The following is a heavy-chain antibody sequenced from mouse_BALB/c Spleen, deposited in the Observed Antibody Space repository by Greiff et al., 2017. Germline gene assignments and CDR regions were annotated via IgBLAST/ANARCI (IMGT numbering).Heavy chain of an antibody. Sequence: DVMLVESGGGLVKPGGSLKLSCAASGFTFSSYTMSWVRQTPEKRLEWVATISSGGSYTYYPDSVKGRFTISRDNAKNTLYLQMSSLKSEDTAMYYCTRVPPYDYDYAMDYWGQGTSVTVSS. CDR1: GFTFSSYT. D-gene: IGHD2-4*01. CDR3: TRVPPYDYDYAMDY. CDR2: ISSGGSYT. J-gene: IGHJ4*01. V-gene: IGHV5-6-4*01.